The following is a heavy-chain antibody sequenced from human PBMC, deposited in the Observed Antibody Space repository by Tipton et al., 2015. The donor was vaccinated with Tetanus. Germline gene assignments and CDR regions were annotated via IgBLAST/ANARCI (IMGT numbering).Heavy chain of an antibody. CDR3: ARDPGCGYGY. D-gene: IGHD6-25*01. Sequence: TLSLTCTVSGDSVRNHYWSWIRQPPGKGLEWIGYVYHTGSAFYNPTLKSRVTMSVDTSKNQLSLVVTAVTAAATAVYYCARDPGCGYGYWGQGIRVPVSS. J-gene: IGHJ4*02. CDR1: GDSVRNHY. CDR2: VYHTGSA. V-gene: IGHV4-59*02.